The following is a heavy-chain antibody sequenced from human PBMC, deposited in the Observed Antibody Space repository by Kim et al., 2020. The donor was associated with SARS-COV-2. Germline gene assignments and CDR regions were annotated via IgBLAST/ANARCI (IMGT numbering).Heavy chain of an antibody. V-gene: IGHV3-48*01. CDR2: ISSSSSPI. CDR3: VRRGYYGSGTYNWFDP. Sequence: GGSLRLSCAASGFTFSTYSMNWVRQAPGKGLEWVSYISSSSSPIYYADSVKGRFTISRDNAKNSLYLQMNSLRAEDTAVYYCVRRGYYGSGTYNWFDPWGQGTLVTVSS. CDR1: GFTFSTYS. J-gene: IGHJ5*02. D-gene: IGHD3-10*01.